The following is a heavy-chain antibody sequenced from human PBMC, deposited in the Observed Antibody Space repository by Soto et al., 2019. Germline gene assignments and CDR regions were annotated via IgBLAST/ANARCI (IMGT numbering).Heavy chain of an antibody. CDR1: GFTFSSYG. D-gene: IGHD6-19*01. J-gene: IGHJ4*02. Sequence: GSLRISCAASGFTFSSYGMHGVGQAPGKGLEWVAVIWYDGSNKYYADSVKGRFTISRDNSKNTLYLQMNSLRAEDTAVYYCARDPGIAVAYEGSYFDYWGQGTLVTVSS. V-gene: IGHV3-33*01. CDR3: ARDPGIAVAYEGSYFDY. CDR2: IWYDGSNK.